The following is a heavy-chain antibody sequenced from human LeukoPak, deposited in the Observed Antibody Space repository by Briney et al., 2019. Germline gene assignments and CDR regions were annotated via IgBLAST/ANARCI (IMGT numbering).Heavy chain of an antibody. V-gene: IGHV1-18*01. Sequence: ASVRVSCKASNYTFSDYDVPWVRQAPGQGLEWMGWVSKYTGNADYAPKLQGRVSMTTDTSTRTAYMELRSLRPDDTAVYFCAREDDRSFGAYDCWGQGTLVTVS. CDR1: NYTFSDYD. J-gene: IGHJ4*02. CDR2: VSKYTGNA. CDR3: AREDDRSFGAYDC. D-gene: IGHD4-17*01.